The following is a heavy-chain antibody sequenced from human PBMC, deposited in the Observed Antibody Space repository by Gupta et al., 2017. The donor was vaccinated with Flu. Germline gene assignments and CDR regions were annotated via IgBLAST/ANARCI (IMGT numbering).Heavy chain of an antibody. CDR2: IKEDGSEK. V-gene: IGHV3-7*01. CDR3: ARGGSDSSCYWEY. Sequence: RQAPGKGLEWVANIKEDGSEKYYADSVKGRFTISRDNAKNSLYLQMNTLRAEDTAVYYCARGGSDSSCYWEYWGQGTLVTVSS. D-gene: IGHD2-2*01. J-gene: IGHJ4*02.